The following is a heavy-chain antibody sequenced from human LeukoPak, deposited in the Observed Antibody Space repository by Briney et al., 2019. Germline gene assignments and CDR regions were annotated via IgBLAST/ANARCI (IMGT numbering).Heavy chain of an antibody. Sequence: PGGSLRLSCAASGFTFSSYSMSWVRQAPGKGPEWVSSISSSSSYIYYADSVKGRFTISRDNAKNSLYLQMNSLRAEDTAMYYCARDLRVGGYNYRKTFDIWGQGTMVTVSS. D-gene: IGHD5-24*01. CDR1: GFTFSSYS. CDR2: ISSSSSYI. V-gene: IGHV3-21*04. J-gene: IGHJ3*02. CDR3: ARDLRVGGYNYRKTFDI.